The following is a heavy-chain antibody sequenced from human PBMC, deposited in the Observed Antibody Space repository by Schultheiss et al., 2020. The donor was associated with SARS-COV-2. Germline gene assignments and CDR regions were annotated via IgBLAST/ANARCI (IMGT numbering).Heavy chain of an antibody. D-gene: IGHD2-2*01. CDR1: GGSISSSSYY. J-gene: IGHJ6*03. Sequence: SETLSLTCTVSGGSISSSSYYWGWIRQPPGKGLEWIGYIYYSGSTNYNPSLKSRVTISVDTSKNQFSLQLNSVTPEDTAVYYCARSYPYQLLPKNYYYYYMDVWGKGTTVTVSS. CDR3: ARSYPYQLLPKNYYYYYMDV. CDR2: IYYSGST. V-gene: IGHV4-61*05.